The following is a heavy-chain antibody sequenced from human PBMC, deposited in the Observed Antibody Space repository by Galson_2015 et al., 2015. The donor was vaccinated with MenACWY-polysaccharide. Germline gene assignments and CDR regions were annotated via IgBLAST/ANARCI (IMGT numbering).Heavy chain of an antibody. CDR1: GGSVNGHH. Sequence: ETLSLTCTVSGGSVNGHHWSWMRQSAGKGLEWIAWVNYDGTTRYNPSFQSRVTISIDTPKTQFYLNLTSVTAADTAVYYCARTQSTLSYHSAIDVWGQGTTVTVSS. CDR2: VNYDGTT. V-gene: IGHV4-59*02. J-gene: IGHJ6*02. D-gene: IGHD2/OR15-2a*01. CDR3: ARTQSTLSYHSAIDV.